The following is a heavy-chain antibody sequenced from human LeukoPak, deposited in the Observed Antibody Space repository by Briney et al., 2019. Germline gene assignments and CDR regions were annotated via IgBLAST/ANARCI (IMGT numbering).Heavy chain of an antibody. Sequence: ASVKVSCKASGYTFTSYGISWVRQAPGQGLEWMGWISAYNGNANYAQKLQGRVTMTTDTSTSTAYMELRSLRSAATAVYYCAREGLTYYYDSSGYYYLGYWGQGTLVTVSS. CDR3: AREGLTYYYDSSGYYYLGY. D-gene: IGHD3-22*01. CDR1: GYTFTSYG. J-gene: IGHJ4*02. CDR2: ISAYNGNA. V-gene: IGHV1-18*01.